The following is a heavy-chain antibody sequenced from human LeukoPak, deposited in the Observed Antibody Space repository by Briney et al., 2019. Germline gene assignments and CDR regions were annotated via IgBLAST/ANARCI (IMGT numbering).Heavy chain of an antibody. CDR3: ARGGELRFLEWPPDY. Sequence: GESLKISCKGSGYSFTSYWIGWVRQMPGKGLEWMGIIYPGDSDTRYSPSFQGQVTISADKSISTAYLQWSSLKASDTAMYYCARGGELRFLEWPPDYWGQGTLVTVSS. D-gene: IGHD3-3*01. CDR2: IYPGDSDT. CDR1: GYSFTSYW. J-gene: IGHJ4*02. V-gene: IGHV5-51*01.